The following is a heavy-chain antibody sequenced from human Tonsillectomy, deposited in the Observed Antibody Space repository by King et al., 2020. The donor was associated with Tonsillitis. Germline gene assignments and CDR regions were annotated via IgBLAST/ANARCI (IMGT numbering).Heavy chain of an antibody. D-gene: IGHD3-3*01. Sequence: QLQESGPGLVKPSETLSLTCTVSVGSISISSDYWGWIVQPPGKGLEWIGSIYYVGSTHYNPSLKRRSPISADTSKNQLSPKLRSVTAADTSVYYCARLTFWRGSSYYYYMDVWGKGTTVTVSS. CDR1: VGSISISSDY. J-gene: IGHJ6*03. CDR3: ARLTFWRGSSYYYYMDV. V-gene: IGHV4-39*01. CDR2: IYYVGST.